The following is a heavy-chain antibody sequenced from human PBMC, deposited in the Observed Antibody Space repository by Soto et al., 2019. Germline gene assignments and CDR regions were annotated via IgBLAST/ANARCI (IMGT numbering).Heavy chain of an antibody. V-gene: IGHV4-34*01. CDR2: INHSRST. Sequence: QVQLQQWGAGLLKPSETLSLTCAVYGGSFSGYYWSWIRQPPGKGLEWIGEINHSRSTNYNPSLKSRVTISVDTSKNQFSLKLSSVTAADTAVYYCARGGGSLGNAFDIWGQGTMVTVSS. CDR3: ARGGGSLGNAFDI. J-gene: IGHJ3*02. D-gene: IGHD1-26*01. CDR1: GGSFSGYY.